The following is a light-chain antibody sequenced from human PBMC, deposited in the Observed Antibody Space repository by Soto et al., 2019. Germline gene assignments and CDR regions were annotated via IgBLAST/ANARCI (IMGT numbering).Light chain of an antibody. CDR1: QSLNTD. J-gene: IGKJ1*01. V-gene: IGKV3-15*01. CDR2: GAS. Sequence: EILMTQSPDSLSVSPGETATLSCRASQSLNTDLAWYQQKPGQAPRLLLYGASTRATGIPARFSGSGSGTEFTLTISSLQSEDFAVYYCQQYNTWRTFGQGTKVDIK. CDR3: QQYNTWRT.